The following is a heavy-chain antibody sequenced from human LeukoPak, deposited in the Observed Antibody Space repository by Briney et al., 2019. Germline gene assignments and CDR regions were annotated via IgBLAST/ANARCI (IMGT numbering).Heavy chain of an antibody. J-gene: IGHJ4*02. V-gene: IGHV4-34*01. Sequence: SETLSLTCAVSGGSFSVYYRSWIRQPPGKGLEWIGEINHSGSTNYNPSLKSRVTISVDTSKNQFSLKLSSVTAADTAVYYCARAPYYGSGSYYIRGPLDYWGQGTLVTVSS. CDR2: INHSGST. CDR3: ARAPYYGSGSYYIRGPLDY. CDR1: GGSFSVYY. D-gene: IGHD3-10*01.